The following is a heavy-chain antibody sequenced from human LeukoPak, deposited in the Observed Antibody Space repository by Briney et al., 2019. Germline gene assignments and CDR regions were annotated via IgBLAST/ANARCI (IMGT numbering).Heavy chain of an antibody. CDR2: IYYSGSS. V-gene: IGHV4-59*08. Sequence: SETLSLTCTVSGGSISSYYWSWIRQPPGKGLEWIGYIYYSGSSNYNPSLKSRVTISVDTYKNQFSLKLSSVTAADTAVYYCARTTRRYCSGGSCYRGHAFDIWGQGTMVTVSS. CDR1: GGSISSYY. CDR3: ARTTRRYCSGGSCYRGHAFDI. D-gene: IGHD2-15*01. J-gene: IGHJ3*02.